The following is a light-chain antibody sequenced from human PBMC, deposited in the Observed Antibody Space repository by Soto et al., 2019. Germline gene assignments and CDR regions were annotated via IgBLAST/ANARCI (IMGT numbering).Light chain of an antibody. CDR2: GAS. Sequence: EIVITQSPATLSVSPGERATLSCRASQSVSSNLAWYQQKPGQGPRLLIYGASTRATDIPGRFSGSGSGTEFTLTISSXQSEDFAVYYCQQYNDWPLTFGGGTKVDIK. CDR3: QQYNDWPLT. J-gene: IGKJ4*01. V-gene: IGKV3-15*01. CDR1: QSVSSN.